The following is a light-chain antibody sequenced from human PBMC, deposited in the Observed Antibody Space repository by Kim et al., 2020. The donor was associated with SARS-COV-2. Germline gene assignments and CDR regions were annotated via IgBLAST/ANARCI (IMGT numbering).Light chain of an antibody. CDR1: QGISNY. V-gene: IGKV1-27*01. CDR3: QKYNSAPRT. Sequence: ASVGDRVTSTCRASQGISNYLAWYQQKPGKVPKLLIYAASTVQSGVPSRFSGSGSGTDFTLTISSLQPEDVATYYCQKYNSAPRTFGQGTKVDIK. J-gene: IGKJ1*01. CDR2: AAS.